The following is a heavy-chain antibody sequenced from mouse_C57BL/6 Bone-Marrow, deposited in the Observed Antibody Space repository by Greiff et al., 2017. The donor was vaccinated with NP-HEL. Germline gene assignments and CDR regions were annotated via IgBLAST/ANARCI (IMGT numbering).Heavy chain of an antibody. D-gene: IGHD1-1*01. CDR1: GYTFTSYW. J-gene: IGHJ1*03. CDR2: INPSSGYT. V-gene: IGHV1-7*01. CDR3: ARRYYGSSWYFDV. Sequence: QVQLQQSGAELAKPGASVKLSCKASGYTFTSYWVHWVKQRPGQGLEWIGYINPSSGYTKYNQKFKDKATLTADKSSSTAYMQLSSLTYEDSAVYYCARRYYGSSWYFDVWGTGTTVTVSS.